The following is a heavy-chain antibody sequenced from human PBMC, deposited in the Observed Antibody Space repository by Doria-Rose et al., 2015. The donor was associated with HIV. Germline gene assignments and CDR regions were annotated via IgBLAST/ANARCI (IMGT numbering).Heavy chain of an antibody. V-gene: IGHV2-26*01. J-gene: IGHJ4*02. CDR1: GVSLSSPGMG. CDR3: ARIKSSRWYPKYYFDF. Sequence: QITLKESGPVLVKPTETLTLTCTVSGVSLSSPGMGVSWIRQPPGKALEWLANIFSDDDRSYKTSLKSRLTISRGTSKSLLVLTMTDMDPVDTATYYCARIKSSRWYPKYYFDFWGQGTLVIVSA. CDR2: IFSDDDR. D-gene: IGHD6-13*01.